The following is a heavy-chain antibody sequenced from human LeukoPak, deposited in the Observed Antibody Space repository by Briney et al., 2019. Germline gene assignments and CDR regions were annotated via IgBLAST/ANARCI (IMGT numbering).Heavy chain of an antibody. CDR1: GYTFTGCF. CDR3: ARSAYNYGYVYFDH. D-gene: IGHD5-18*01. Sequence: ASVTVSCKASGYTFTGCFIHYVRQAPGQGLERMGWIDPNSDNIRYSETFKDRVTMTRDTSTNTAYMELSWLRSDDTAVYYCARSAYNYGYVYFDHWGQGTLVIVSS. CDR2: IDPNSDNI. V-gene: IGHV1-2*02. J-gene: IGHJ4*02.